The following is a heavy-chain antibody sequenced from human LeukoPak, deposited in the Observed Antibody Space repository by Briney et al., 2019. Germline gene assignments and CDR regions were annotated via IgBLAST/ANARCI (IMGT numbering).Heavy chain of an antibody. CDR3: ARMEQQLAFDY. CDR1: GGSFSGYY. J-gene: IGHJ4*02. CDR2: INHSGST. D-gene: IGHD6-13*01. Sequence: SETLSLTCAVYGGSFSGYYWSWIRQPPGKGLEWIGEINHSGSTNYNPSLKSRVTISVDTSKIQFSLKLSSVTAADTAVYYCARMEQQLAFDYWGQGTLVTVSS. V-gene: IGHV4-34*01.